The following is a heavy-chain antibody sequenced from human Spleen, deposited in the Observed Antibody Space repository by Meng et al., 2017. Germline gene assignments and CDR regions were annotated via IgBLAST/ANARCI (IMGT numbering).Heavy chain of an antibody. CDR3: ARDALYDDISGYSDY. V-gene: IGHV6-1*01. CDR2: TYHRSKWYS. CDR1: GDSVFSNSAA. J-gene: IGHJ4*02. Sequence: SETLSLTCVISGDSVFSNSAAWNWIRQSPSRGLEWLGRTYHRSKWYSDYAVSVKSRIAIKPDTSKNQFSLQLNSVTPEDTAVYYCARDALYDDISGYSDYWGQGTLVTVSS. D-gene: IGHD3-22*01.